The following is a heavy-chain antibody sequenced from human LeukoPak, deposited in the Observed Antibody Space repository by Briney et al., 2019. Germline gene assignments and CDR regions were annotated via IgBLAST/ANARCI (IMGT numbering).Heavy chain of an antibody. CDR1: GFTFSSYA. CDR3: GKKVATGQNPPLAAD. CDR2: ISGSGGST. Sequence: GGSLRLSCAASGFTFSSYAMSWVRQAPGKGLEWVSAISGSGGSTYYADSVKGRFTISRDNSKNTLYLQMNSLRAEDTAVYYCGKKVATGQNPPLAADWGQGTLVTVSS. J-gene: IGHJ4*02. D-gene: IGHD5-12*01. V-gene: IGHV3-23*01.